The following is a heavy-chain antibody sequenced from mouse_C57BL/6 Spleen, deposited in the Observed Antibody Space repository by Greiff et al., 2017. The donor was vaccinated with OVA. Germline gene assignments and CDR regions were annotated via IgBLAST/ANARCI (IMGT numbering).Heavy chain of an antibody. J-gene: IGHJ4*01. D-gene: IGHD1-1*01. CDR3: TREGLTTVVPLYAMDY. Sequence: EVKLMESGEGLVKPGGSLKLSCAASGFTFSSYAMSWVRQTPEKRLEWVAYISSGGDYIYYADTVKGRFTISRDNARNTLYLQMSSLKSEDTAMYYCTREGLTTVVPLYAMDYWGQGTSVTVSS. CDR2: ISSGGDYI. CDR1: GFTFSSYA. V-gene: IGHV5-9-1*02.